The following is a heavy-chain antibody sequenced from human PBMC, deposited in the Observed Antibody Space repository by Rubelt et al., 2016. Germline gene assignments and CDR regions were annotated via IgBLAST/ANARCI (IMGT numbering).Heavy chain of an antibody. Sequence: QVQLVQSGAEVKKPGASVKVSCKVSGYTLTELSMHWVRQAPGKGLEWMGGFDPEDVETNIARKCLGRCPMTEDTFKGTAYMELSSLRSEDTAVYYCARVDSTSWAFDYWGQGTLVTVSS. CDR3: ARVDSTSWAFDY. J-gene: IGHJ4*02. CDR2: FDPEDVET. CDR1: GYTLTELS. D-gene: IGHD2-2*01. V-gene: IGHV1-24*01.